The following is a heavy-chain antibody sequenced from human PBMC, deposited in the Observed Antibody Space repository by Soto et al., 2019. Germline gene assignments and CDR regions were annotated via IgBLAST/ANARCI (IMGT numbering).Heavy chain of an antibody. CDR2: IYPGDSDT. V-gene: IGHV5-51*01. Sequence: GESLKISCQGSGYSFTSYWIGWVRQMPGKGLEWMGIIYPGDSDTRYSPSFQGQVTISADKSISTAYLQWSSLKASDTAMYYCARMREDYYYYMDVWGKGTTVTVSS. CDR1: GYSFTSYW. CDR3: ARMREDYYYYMDV. J-gene: IGHJ6*03.